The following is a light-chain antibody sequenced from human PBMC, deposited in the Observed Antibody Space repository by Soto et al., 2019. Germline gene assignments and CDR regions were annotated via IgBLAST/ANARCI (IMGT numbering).Light chain of an antibody. CDR1: SSDVGGYNY. CDR3: SSYTSSYTLV. CDR2: DVT. V-gene: IGLV2-14*01. J-gene: IGLJ2*01. Sequence: QSVLTQPASVSGSPGQSITISCTGTSSDVGGYNYVSWYQQHPGKAPKLMIYDVTNRPSGVSNRFSGSKSGNTASLTFSGLQAEDEDDYYCSSYTSSYTLVFGGGTKVTVL.